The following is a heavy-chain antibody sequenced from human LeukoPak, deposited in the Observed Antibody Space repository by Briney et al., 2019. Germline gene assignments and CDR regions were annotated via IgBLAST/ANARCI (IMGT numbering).Heavy chain of an antibody. V-gene: IGHV3-23*01. CDR2: INGSGGRT. Sequence: PGGTLRLSCAASGFTFSSYAMTWVRQAPGKGLEWVSDINGSGGRTNYADSVKGRFTISRDNAKNSLYLQMNSLRAEDTAVYYCARVRHQLLFGAFDIWGQGTMVTVSS. CDR1: GFTFSSYA. D-gene: IGHD2-2*01. CDR3: ARVRHQLLFGAFDI. J-gene: IGHJ3*02.